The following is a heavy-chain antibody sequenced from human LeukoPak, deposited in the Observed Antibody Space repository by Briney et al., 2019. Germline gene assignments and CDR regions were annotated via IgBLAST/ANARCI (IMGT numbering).Heavy chain of an antibody. D-gene: IGHD5-12*01. CDR3: AKDIFRGDGYNYFDY. J-gene: IGHJ4*02. V-gene: IGHV3-72*01. Sequence: GGSLRLSCAASGFTFSDHYIDWVRQAPGRGLEWVGRTRNKAKSYTTEYAASVKGRFTISRDNAKNSLYLQMNSLRAEDTALYYCAKDIFRGDGYNYFDYWGQGTLVTVSS. CDR2: TRNKAKSYTT. CDR1: GFTFSDHY.